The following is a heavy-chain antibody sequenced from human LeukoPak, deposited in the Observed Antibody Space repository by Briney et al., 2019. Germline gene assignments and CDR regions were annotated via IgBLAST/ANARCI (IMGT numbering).Heavy chain of an antibody. V-gene: IGHV3-7*04. CDR3: ARDPYSSFFGAFDI. J-gene: IGHJ3*02. Sequence: PGGSLRLSCVASKFTFSSSWITWVRQAPGKGLEWVGNINPDGSEEYYVDSVKGRFTISRDNAKNSLYLQMNSLRAEDTAVYYCARDPYSSFFGAFDIWGQGTMVTVSS. CDR2: INPDGSEE. CDR1: KFTFSSSW. D-gene: IGHD6-13*01.